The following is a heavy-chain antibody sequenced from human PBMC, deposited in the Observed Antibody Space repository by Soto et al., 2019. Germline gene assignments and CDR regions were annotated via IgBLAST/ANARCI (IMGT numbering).Heavy chain of an antibody. CDR2: IYYNGNT. CDR3: ARHGPLTNNWNQPNC. V-gene: IGHV4-39*01. J-gene: IGHJ4*02. Sequence: QLQLQESGPGLVKPSETLSLTCTVSGGSISSSPYYWAWIRQPPGKGLQWIGNIYYNGNTFYNPSLSSRLTISINTSKGQFSLGLSSVTASDTAVYYCARHGPLTNNWNQPNCWGQGTLVTVSS. CDR1: GGSISSSPYY. D-gene: IGHD1-1*01.